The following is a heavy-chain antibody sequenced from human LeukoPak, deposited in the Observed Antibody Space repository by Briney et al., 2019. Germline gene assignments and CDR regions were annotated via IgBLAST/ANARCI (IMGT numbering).Heavy chain of an antibody. Sequence: PGGSLRLSCAASGFTFSSYAMHWVRQAPGKGLEWVAVISYDGSNKYYADSVKGRFTISRDNSKNTLYLQMNSLRAEDTAVYYCASTVVTPDDAFDIWGQGTMVTVSS. CDR1: GFTFSSYA. CDR2: ISYDGSNK. D-gene: IGHD4-23*01. J-gene: IGHJ3*02. V-gene: IGHV3-30-3*01. CDR3: ASTVVTPDDAFDI.